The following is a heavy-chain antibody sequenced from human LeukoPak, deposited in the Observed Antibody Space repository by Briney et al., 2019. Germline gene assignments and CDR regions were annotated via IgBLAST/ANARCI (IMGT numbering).Heavy chain of an antibody. Sequence: PSETLSLTCAVYGGSFSDYYWSWIRQPPGKGLEWIGEINHSGSTNYNPSPKSRVTISVDTSKNQFSLKLSSVTAADTAVYYCARGLRGNLSVAGSDYWGQGTLVTVSS. J-gene: IGHJ4*02. CDR3: ARGLRGNLSVAGSDY. CDR2: INHSGST. CDR1: GGSFSDYY. V-gene: IGHV4-34*01. D-gene: IGHD1-26*01.